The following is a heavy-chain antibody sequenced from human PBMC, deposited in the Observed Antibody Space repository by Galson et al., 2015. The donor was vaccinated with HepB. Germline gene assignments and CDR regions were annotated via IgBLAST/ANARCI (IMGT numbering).Heavy chain of an antibody. Sequence: SLRLSCAASGFTFSDYYMSWIRQAPGKGLEWVSYISSSSSYTNYADSVKGRFTISRDNAKNSLYLQMNSLRAEDTAVYYCAREGSHEGFWGISSGYYYYFDYWGQGTLVTVSS. CDR3: AREGSHEGFWGISSGYYYYFDY. CDR1: GFTFSDYY. J-gene: IGHJ4*02. CDR2: ISSSSSYT. V-gene: IGHV3-11*06. D-gene: IGHD3-22*01.